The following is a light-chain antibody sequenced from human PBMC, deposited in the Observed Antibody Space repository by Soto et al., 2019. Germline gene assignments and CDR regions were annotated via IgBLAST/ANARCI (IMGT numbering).Light chain of an antibody. CDR1: QRVSSY. CDR2: DAS. V-gene: IGKV3-11*01. Sequence: EIVLTQSPATLSLSPGERATLSCRASQRVSSYLAWYQQKRGQAPRLLIYDASNRATGIPARFSGSGSGTDFSLTISSLEPEDFAVYYRQQRSSLPLTFGGGTKVEIK. CDR3: QQRSSLPLT. J-gene: IGKJ4*01.